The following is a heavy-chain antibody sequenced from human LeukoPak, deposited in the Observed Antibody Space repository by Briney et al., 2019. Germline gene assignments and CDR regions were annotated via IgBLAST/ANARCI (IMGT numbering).Heavy chain of an antibody. V-gene: IGHV1-18*01. CDR1: GYTFTSYG. CDR2: ISTYNANT. CDR3: ARDQRDWNYAGYFDY. J-gene: IGHJ4*02. D-gene: IGHD1-7*01. Sequence: EASVKVSCKASGYTFTSYGISWVRQAPGQGLEWMGWISTYNANTNYAQNLQGRVTMTTDTSTSTAYMELRSLSSDDTAVYYCARDQRDWNYAGYFDYWGQGTLVTVSS.